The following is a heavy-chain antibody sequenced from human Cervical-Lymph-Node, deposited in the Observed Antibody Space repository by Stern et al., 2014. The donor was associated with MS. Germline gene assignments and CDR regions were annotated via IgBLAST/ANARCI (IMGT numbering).Heavy chain of an antibody. Sequence: VQLEESGGGVVQPGRSLRLSCAASGFTFSSYGMHWVRQAPGKGLEWVAVIWYDGSNKYYADYVKGRFTISRDNSKNTLYLQMNSLRAEDTAVYYCARGLGTYDSSGYWVFDYWGQGTLVTVSS. D-gene: IGHD3-22*01. CDR2: IWYDGSNK. V-gene: IGHV3-33*01. CDR3: ARGLGTYDSSGYWVFDY. J-gene: IGHJ4*02. CDR1: GFTFSSYG.